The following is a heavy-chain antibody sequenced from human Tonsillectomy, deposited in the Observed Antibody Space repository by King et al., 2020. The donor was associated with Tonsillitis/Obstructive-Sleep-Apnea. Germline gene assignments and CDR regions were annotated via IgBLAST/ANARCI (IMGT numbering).Heavy chain of an antibody. CDR1: GFTFSSYW. Sequence: VQLVESGGGLVQPGGSLRLSCAASGFTFSSYWMSWVRQAPGKGLEWVANIKQDGSEKYYVDSVKGRFPISRDNAKNSLFLQMNSLRAEDTAVYYCARVEEEQWLASFDYWGQGTLVTVSS. V-gene: IGHV3-7*01. J-gene: IGHJ4*02. D-gene: IGHD6-19*01. CDR3: ARVEEEQWLASFDY. CDR2: IKQDGSEK.